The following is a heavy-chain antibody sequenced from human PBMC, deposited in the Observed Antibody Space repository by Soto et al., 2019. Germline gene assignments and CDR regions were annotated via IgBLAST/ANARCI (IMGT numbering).Heavy chain of an antibody. V-gene: IGHV2-5*01. Sequence: QITLKESGPKLVKPTQTLTLTCTFSGFSLSNPGVGMGWVRQPPGKARQWLAVIYWNDDRRYSPSLKTRLTITKDTSKTQVVLTITDMDPVNTATYYCAHGGPAASLDFWGQGTLVTVSS. CDR2: IYWNDDR. CDR1: GFSLSNPGVG. CDR3: AHGGPAASLDF. J-gene: IGHJ4*02. D-gene: IGHD2-2*01.